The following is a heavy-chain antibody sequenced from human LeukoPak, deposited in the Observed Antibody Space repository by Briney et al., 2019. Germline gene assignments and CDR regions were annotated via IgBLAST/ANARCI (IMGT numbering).Heavy chain of an antibody. Sequence: GGSLRLSCAASGFTFSSSVMSWVRQAPGEGLEWVSIIDSGGRTTFYADSVKGRFTISRDNAKNTLYLQMNSLRAEDTAVYYCAELGITMIGGVWGKGTTVTISS. CDR3: AELGITMIGGV. J-gene: IGHJ6*04. CDR2: IDSGGRTT. V-gene: IGHV3-23*03. CDR1: GFTFSSSV. D-gene: IGHD3-10*02.